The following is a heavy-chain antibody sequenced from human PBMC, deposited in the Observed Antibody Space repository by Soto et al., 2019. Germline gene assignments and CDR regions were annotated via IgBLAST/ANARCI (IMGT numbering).Heavy chain of an antibody. CDR3: ASGSPGVAAGLLVQY. D-gene: IGHD6-19*01. V-gene: IGHV4-59*01. CDR1: GGSTSSYY. J-gene: IGHJ4*02. Sequence: PSETLSLTCTVSGGSTSSYYWSWIRHPPGKGLEWIAYIYYSGSTNYNPSLKSPVVISVDTSKYQFSLELSSVTAADTAVYCCASGSPGVAAGLLVQYWGQGALVTVSS. CDR2: IYYSGST.